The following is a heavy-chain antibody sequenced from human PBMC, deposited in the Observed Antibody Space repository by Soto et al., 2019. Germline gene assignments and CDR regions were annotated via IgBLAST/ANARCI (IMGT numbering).Heavy chain of an antibody. CDR1: GGSISSSSYY. D-gene: IGHD1-26*01. Sequence: PSETLSLTCTVSGGSISSSSYYWGWIRQPPGKGLEWIGSIYYSGSTYYNPSLKSRISINPDTSNNQVSLQLNSVTPDDTAVYYCARLIGNSWLDSWGQGTLVTVSS. CDR2: IYYSGST. CDR3: ARLIGNSWLDS. V-gene: IGHV4-39*01. J-gene: IGHJ5*01.